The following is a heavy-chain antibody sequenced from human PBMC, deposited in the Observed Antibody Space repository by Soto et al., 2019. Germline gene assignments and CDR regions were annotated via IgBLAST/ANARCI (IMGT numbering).Heavy chain of an antibody. Sequence: QEELVQSGAEVKKPGSSVNVSCKASEGTFSSYSITWVRQAPGQRLEWMGEIIPLLGTANYAQKFQGRVTITGDKSTSTIYMGLSSLRSDDTADYYCARDPVDLFGYMDVWGQGTTVTVSS. CDR1: EGTFSSYS. D-gene: IGHD6-25*01. J-gene: IGHJ6*02. CDR2: IIPLLGTA. CDR3: ARDPVDLFGYMDV. V-gene: IGHV1-69*06.